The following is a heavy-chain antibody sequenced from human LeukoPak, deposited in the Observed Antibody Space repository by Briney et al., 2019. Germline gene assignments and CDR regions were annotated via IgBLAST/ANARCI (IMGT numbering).Heavy chain of an antibody. D-gene: IGHD3-3*01. J-gene: IGHJ4*02. CDR1: GFTFSSDA. V-gene: IGHV3-23*01. CDR2: ISGGGGST. CDR3: AKDPTGSYYDFWSGSG. Sequence: GGSLRLSCAASGFTFSSDAMSWVRQVPGKGLEWVSAISGGGGSTYYADSVKGRFTISRDNSKNTLYLQMNSLRAEDTAVYYCAKDPTGSYYDFWSGSGWGQGTLVTVSS.